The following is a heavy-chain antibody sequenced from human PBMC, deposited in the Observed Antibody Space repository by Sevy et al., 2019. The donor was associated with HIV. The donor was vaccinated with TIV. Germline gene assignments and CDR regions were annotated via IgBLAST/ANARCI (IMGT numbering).Heavy chain of an antibody. D-gene: IGHD6-13*01. CDR2: ISSSSSTI. J-gene: IGHJ3*02. CDR3: ARDRHDIGSSSHEHAFDI. CDR1: GFTFSSYS. Sequence: GGSLRLSCAASGFTFSSYSMNWVRQAPGKGLEWVSYISSSSSTIYYADSVKGRFTISRDNAKNSLYLQMNSLRDEDTAVYYCARDRHDIGSSSHEHAFDIWGQGTMVTVSS. V-gene: IGHV3-48*02.